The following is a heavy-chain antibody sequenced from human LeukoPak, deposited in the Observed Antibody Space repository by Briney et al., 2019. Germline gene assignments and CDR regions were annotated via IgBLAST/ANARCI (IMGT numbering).Heavy chain of an antibody. D-gene: IGHD3-10*01. CDR3: ARNGSGSYYNSRYYYYYMDV. J-gene: IGHJ6*03. CDR2: ISSSSSYI. Sequence: PGGSLRLSCAASGFTFSTYSMNWVRQAPGKGLEWVSSISSSSSYIYYADSVKGRFTISRDNAKNSLYLQMNSLRAEDTAVYYCARNGSGSYYNSRYYYYYMDVWGKGTTVTISS. V-gene: IGHV3-21*01. CDR1: GFTFSTYS.